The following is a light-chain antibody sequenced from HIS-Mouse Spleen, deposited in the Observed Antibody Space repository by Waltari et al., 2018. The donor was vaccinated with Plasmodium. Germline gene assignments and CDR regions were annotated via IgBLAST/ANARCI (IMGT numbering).Light chain of an antibody. CDR1: NIGSKN. CDR2: RDS. CDR3: QVWDSSTVV. J-gene: IGLJ2*01. Sequence: SYELTQPLSVSVALGQTARITCGGNNIGSKNVHWYQQKPGQAPVLVIYRDSNRPSGIPDRFPGSNSGNTATLTISRAQAGDGADYYCQVWDSSTVVFGGGTKLTVL. V-gene: IGLV3-9*01.